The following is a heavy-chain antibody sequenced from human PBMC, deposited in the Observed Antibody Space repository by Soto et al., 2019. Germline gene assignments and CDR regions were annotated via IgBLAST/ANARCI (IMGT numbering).Heavy chain of an antibody. CDR3: ARGWAKQQPPYRFDP. V-gene: IGHV1-69*13. CDR2: ITPIFGTA. CDR1: GGTFSSYA. Sequence: GASVKVSCKASGGTFSSYAISWVRQAPGQGLEWMGGITPIFGTANYAQKFQGRVTITADESTSTAYMELSSLRSEDTAVYYCARGWAKQQPPYRFDPWGQGTLVTVSS. J-gene: IGHJ5*02. D-gene: IGHD6-13*01.